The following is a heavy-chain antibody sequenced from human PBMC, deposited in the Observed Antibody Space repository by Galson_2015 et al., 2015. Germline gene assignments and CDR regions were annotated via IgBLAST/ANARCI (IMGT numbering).Heavy chain of an antibody. D-gene: IGHD3-10*01. J-gene: IGHJ3*02. CDR2: ISAYNGNT. V-gene: IGHV1-18*01. Sequence: CTASGYTYTSYGISWVRQAPGQGLEWMGWISAYNGNTNYAQKLQGRVTMTTDTSTSTAYMELRSLRSDDTAVYYCARTWASMVRGVIGAFDIWGQGTMVTVSS. CDR3: ARTWASMVRGVIGAFDI. CDR1: GYTYTSYG.